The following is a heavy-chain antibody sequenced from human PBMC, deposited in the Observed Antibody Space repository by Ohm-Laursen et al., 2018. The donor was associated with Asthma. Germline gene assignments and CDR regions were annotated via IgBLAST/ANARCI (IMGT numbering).Heavy chain of an antibody. CDR3: ARVPIAAAGSFDL. CDR2: MSYDGNNK. D-gene: IGHD6-13*01. CDR1: GFHFNSSA. Sequence: SLRLSCTASGFHFNSSAMHWVRQAPGKGLEWVAVMSYDGNNKYHADSVKGRFSISRDNSKNTLFLQMNGLRPEDTAVYYCARVPIAAAGSFDLWGRGTLVTVSS. J-gene: IGHJ2*01. V-gene: IGHV3-30-3*01.